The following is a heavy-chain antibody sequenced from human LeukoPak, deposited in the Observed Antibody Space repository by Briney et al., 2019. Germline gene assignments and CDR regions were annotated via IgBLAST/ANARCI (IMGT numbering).Heavy chain of an antibody. Sequence: SETLSLTCTVSGVSISSGGYYWSWIRQHPGKGLEWIGYNYYSGSTYYNPSLKSRVTISVDTSKNQFSLKLSSVTAADTAVYYCARLSASYYDILTGYLHAFDIWGQGTMVTVSS. J-gene: IGHJ3*02. CDR1: GVSISSGGYY. CDR3: ARLSASYYDILTGYLHAFDI. V-gene: IGHV4-31*03. CDR2: NYYSGST. D-gene: IGHD3-9*01.